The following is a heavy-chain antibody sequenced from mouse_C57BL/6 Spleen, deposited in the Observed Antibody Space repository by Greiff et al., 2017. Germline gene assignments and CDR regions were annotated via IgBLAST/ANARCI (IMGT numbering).Heavy chain of an antibody. J-gene: IGHJ1*03. CDR3: ARFRGYFDV. V-gene: IGHV5-16*01. CDR1: GFTFSDYY. CDR2: INYDGSST. Sequence: EVMLVESEGGLVQPGSSMKLSCTASGFTFSDYYMAWVRQVPEKGLEWVANINYDGSSTYYLDSLKSRFIISRDNAKNILYLQMSRLKSEDTATYYCARFRGYFDVWGTGTTVTVSS.